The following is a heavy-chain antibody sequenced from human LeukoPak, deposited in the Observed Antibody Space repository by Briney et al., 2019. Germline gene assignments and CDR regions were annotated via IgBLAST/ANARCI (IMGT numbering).Heavy chain of an antibody. V-gene: IGHV4-59*11. D-gene: IGHD3-10*01. CDR3: ARVTMVRGVMYYYYHYMDV. J-gene: IGHJ6*03. CDR1: GGSISSHY. Sequence: SETLSLTCTVSGGSISSHYWSWIRQPPGKGLEWIGYIYYSGSTNYNPSLKSRVTISVDTSKNQFSLKLSSVTAADTAVYYCARVTMVRGVMYYYYHYMDVWGKGTTVTVSS. CDR2: IYYSGST.